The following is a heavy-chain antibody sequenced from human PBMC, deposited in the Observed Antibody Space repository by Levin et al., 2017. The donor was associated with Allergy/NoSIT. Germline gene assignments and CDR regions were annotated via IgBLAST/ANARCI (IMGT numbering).Heavy chain of an antibody. J-gene: IGHJ4*02. V-gene: IGHV3-7*04. CDR1: GFTFISYW. Sequence: GESLKISCAGSGFTFISYWMSWVRQAPGQGLEWVANIKQDGSEKYYVDSVKGRFTISRDNAKNSLYLQMNSLRAEDTAVYYCARLGGNGWSRDYWGQGTLVTVSS. CDR2: IKQDGSEK. D-gene: IGHD6-19*01. CDR3: ARLGGNGWSRDY.